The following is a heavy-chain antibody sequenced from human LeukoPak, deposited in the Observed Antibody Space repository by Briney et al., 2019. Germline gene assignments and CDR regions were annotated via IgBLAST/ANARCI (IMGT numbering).Heavy chain of an antibody. D-gene: IGHD2-2*01. CDR2: IYYSGST. J-gene: IGHJ4*02. CDR1: GGSISSYY. CDR3: ARVGRGVVVPAATFDY. Sequence: SETLSLTCTVSGGSISSYYWSWIRQPPGKGLEWIGYIYYSGSTNYNPSLKSRVTISVDTSKNQFSLKLSSVTAADTAVYYCARVGRGVVVPAATFDYWGQGTLVTVSS. V-gene: IGHV4-59*01.